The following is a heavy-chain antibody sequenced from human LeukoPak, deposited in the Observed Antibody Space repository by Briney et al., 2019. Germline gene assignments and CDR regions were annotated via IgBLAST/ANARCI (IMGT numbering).Heavy chain of an antibody. V-gene: IGHV3-23*01. CDR2: ISSSGGTT. D-gene: IGHD2-8*02. J-gene: IGHJ4*02. CDR1: GFTFSSYA. CDR3: ARVSVVSYYFDY. Sequence: GGSLRLSCAASGFTFSSYAMNWVRQAPGKGLEWVSVISSSGGTTYYSDSVKGRFIISRDNSKNTLYLQMNSLRAEDTAVYYCARVSVVSYYFDYWGQGTLVTVSS.